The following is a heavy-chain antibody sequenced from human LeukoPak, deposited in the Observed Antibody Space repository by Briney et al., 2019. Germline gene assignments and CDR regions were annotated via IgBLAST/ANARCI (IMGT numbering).Heavy chain of an antibody. CDR3: ARDPTVAGDPDYFDY. CDR1: GFTFSSYV. Sequence: GGSLRLSCAASGFTFSSYVMHWVRQAPGKGLEWVAVISYDGSNKYYADSVKGRFTISRDNSKNTLYLQMNSLRAEDTAVYYCARDPTVAGDPDYFDYWGQGTLVTVSS. D-gene: IGHD2-15*01. CDR2: ISYDGSNK. J-gene: IGHJ4*02. V-gene: IGHV3-30-3*01.